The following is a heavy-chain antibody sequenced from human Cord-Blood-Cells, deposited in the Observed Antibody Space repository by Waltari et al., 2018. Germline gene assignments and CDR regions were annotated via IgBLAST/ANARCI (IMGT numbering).Heavy chain of an antibody. CDR2: IIPILGIA. CDR3: ARSIFGVVYYFDY. CDR1: GGTFSSYA. D-gene: IGHD3-3*01. J-gene: IGHJ4*02. Sequence: QVQLVQSGAEVKKPGSSVKVSCKASGGTFSSYAISWVRQAAGQGLEWMGRIIPILGIANYAQKFQGRVTITADKSTSTAYMELSSLRSEDTAVYYCARSIFGVVYYFDYWGQGTLVTVSS. V-gene: IGHV1-69*09.